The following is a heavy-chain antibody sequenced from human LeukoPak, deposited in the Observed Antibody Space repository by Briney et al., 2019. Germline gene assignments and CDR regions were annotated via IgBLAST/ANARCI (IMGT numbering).Heavy chain of an antibody. CDR3: TTLRSEMSSTWYGTYYFDY. Sequence: PGGSLRLSCAASGFTFINAWMSWVRQAPGKGLEWVGRITSKTDGGTTDYAAPAKGRFTISRDDSINTLYLQLNSLKTEDTAVYYCTTLRSEMSSTWYGTYYFDYWGQGTLVTVSS. J-gene: IGHJ4*02. V-gene: IGHV3-15*01. CDR2: ITSKTDGGTT. CDR1: GFTFINAW. D-gene: IGHD6-13*01.